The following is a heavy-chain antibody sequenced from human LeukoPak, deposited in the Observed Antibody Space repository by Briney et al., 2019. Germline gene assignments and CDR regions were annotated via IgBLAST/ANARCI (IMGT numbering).Heavy chain of an antibody. J-gene: IGHJ3*02. CDR1: GFTFSRYW. CDR3: ARDPLDISRWTNAFDI. D-gene: IGHD2-2*03. Sequence: GGSLRLSCAASGFTFSRYWMSWVRQAPVKALEWVAFILYNGNQKYGDSVKGRFTISRDNSKNTLYLQVNGLRPEDTAVYYCARDPLDISRWTNAFDIWGQGTMVSASS. V-gene: IGHV3-30*03. CDR2: ILYNGNQ.